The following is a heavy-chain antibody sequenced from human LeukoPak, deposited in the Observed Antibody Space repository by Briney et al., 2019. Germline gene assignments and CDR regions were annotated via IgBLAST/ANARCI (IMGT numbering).Heavy chain of an antibody. J-gene: IGHJ4*02. V-gene: IGHV3-9*01. CDR1: GFTFDDYA. CDR2: ISWNSGSI. CDR3: AKDTCPGGDCYYFDY. D-gene: IGHD2-21*02. Sequence: PGRSLRLSCAASGFTFDDYAMHWVRQAPGKGLEWVSGISWNSGSIGYADSVKGRFTISRDNAKNSLYLQMNSLRAEDTALYYCAKDTCPGGDCYYFDYWGQGTLVTVSS.